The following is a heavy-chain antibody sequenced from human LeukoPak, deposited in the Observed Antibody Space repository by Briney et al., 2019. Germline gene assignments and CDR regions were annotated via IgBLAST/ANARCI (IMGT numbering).Heavy chain of an antibody. J-gene: IGHJ4*02. CDR1: GGSISSSSYY. CDR3: ARVHLNCSGGSCYLEYFDY. D-gene: IGHD2-15*01. CDR2: IYYSGST. V-gene: IGHV4-39*07. Sequence: PSETLSLTCTVSGGSISSSSYYWGWIRQPPGKGLEWIGNIYYSGSTNYNPSLKSRVTISVDTSKNQFSLKLSSVTAADTAVYYCARVHLNCSGGSCYLEYFDYWGQGTLVTVSS.